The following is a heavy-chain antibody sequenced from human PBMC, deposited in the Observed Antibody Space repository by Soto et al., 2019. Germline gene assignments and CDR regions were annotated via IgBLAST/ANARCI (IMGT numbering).Heavy chain of an antibody. V-gene: IGHV4-4*07. CDR1: GGTISGYY. CDR2: IYRSGNT. J-gene: IGHJ5*02. CDR3: ARGQRFSGWCDP. Sequence: QVHLQESGPGLVKPSETLSLTCSVSGGTISGYYWTWIRQPAGKGLEWLGRIYRSGNTKYNPSLQSRVTMSLDTSNNQFSLRLISVTAADTAVYYCARGQRFSGWCDPWGQGTLVIVSS. D-gene: IGHD3-3*01.